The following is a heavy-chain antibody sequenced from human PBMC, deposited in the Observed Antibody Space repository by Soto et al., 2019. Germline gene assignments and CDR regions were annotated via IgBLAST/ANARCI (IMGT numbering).Heavy chain of an antibody. CDR3: ARDRGYYDSSGYSGEYYYYGMDV. CDR2: INHSGST. CDR1: GGSFSGYY. D-gene: IGHD3-22*01. Sequence: SETLSLTCAVYGGSFSGYYWSWIRQPPGKGLEWIGEINHSGSTNYNPSLKSRVTISVDTSKNQFSLKLSSVTAADTAVYYCARDRGYYDSSGYSGEYYYYGMDVWGQGTTVTVSS. J-gene: IGHJ6*02. V-gene: IGHV4-34*09.